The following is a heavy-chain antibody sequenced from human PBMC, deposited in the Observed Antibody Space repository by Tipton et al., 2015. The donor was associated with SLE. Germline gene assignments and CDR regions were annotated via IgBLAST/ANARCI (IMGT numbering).Heavy chain of an antibody. CDR2: INHSGST. CDR1: GESSSGYY. J-gene: IGHJ5*02. Sequence: TLSLTCSVYGESSSGYYWNWLRQPPGKGLEWIGGINHSGSTNYNPSLKSRVTISVDTSENQFSLKLTSVTAADTAVYFCARGGRQLVPFTWFDPRGQGTLVTVSS. V-gene: IGHV4-34*01. CDR3: ARGGRQLVPFTWFDP. D-gene: IGHD6-13*01.